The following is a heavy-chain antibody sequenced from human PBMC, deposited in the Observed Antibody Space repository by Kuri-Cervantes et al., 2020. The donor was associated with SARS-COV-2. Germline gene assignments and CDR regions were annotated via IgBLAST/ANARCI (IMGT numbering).Heavy chain of an antibody. D-gene: IGHD1-26*01. Sequence: SETLSLTCTVSGGSISSSSYYWGWIRQPPGKGLEWIGSIYYSGSTYYNPSLKSRVTISVDTSKNQFSLKLSSVTAEDTAVYYCARVIGSYSILYFDYWGQGTLVTVSS. V-gene: IGHV4-39*07. J-gene: IGHJ4*02. CDR3: ARVIGSYSILYFDY. CDR2: IYYSGST. CDR1: GGSISSSSYY.